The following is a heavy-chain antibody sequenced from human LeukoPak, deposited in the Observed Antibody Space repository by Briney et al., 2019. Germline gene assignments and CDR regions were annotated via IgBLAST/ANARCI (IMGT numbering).Heavy chain of an antibody. D-gene: IGHD6-13*01. CDR3: ARPNYDSGWSEYIK. V-gene: IGHV4-39*01. J-gene: IGHJ4*02. Sequence: SETLSLTCTVSGGSISSSSYYWGWIRQPPGKGLEWIGSIYYSGSTYYNPSLKSRVTISVDTSKNQFSLKLSSVTAAGTAVYYCARPNYDSGWSEYIKWGQGTLVTVSS. CDR2: IYYSGST. CDR1: GGSISSSSYY.